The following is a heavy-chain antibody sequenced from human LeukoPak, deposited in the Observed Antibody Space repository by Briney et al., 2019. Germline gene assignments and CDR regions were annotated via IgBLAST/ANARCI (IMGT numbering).Heavy chain of an antibody. CDR1: GFTVSSNY. CDR2: IYSGGST. D-gene: IGHD3-22*01. J-gene: IGHJ4*02. CDR3: ATPLDYYDNSGYHQGGD. Sequence: GGSLRLSCAASGFTVSSNYMSWVRRAPGKGLEWVSVIYSGGSTYYADSVKGRFTISRDNSKNTLYLQMNSLRAEDTAVYYCATPLDYYDNSGYHQGGDWGQGTLVAVSS. V-gene: IGHV3-53*01.